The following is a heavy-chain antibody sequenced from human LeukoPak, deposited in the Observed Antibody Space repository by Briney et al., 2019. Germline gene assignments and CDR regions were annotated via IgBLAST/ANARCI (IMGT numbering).Heavy chain of an antibody. CDR1: GFTFSTYA. CDR3: AREVWFGELSYGMDV. Sequence: GGSLRLSCAASGFTFSTYAMHWIRQAPGKGLEWVAVISDDGNNYSYADSVKGRFTISRDNSKNTVYLQMNSLRAEDTAVYYCAREVWFGELSYGMDVWGQGTTVTVSS. V-gene: IGHV3-30-3*01. J-gene: IGHJ6*02. D-gene: IGHD3-10*01. CDR2: ISDDGNNY.